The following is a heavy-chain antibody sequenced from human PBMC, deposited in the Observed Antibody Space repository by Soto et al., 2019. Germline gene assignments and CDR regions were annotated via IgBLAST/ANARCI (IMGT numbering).Heavy chain of an antibody. V-gene: IGHV1-8*01. Sequence: QVQLVQSGAEVKKPGASVKVSCKASGYTFTSYDINWVRQATGQGLEWMGWMNPNSGNTGYAQKFQGRVTMTRKTSISTAYMELSSLRSEDTAVYYCAREFRYSGSPEGFDYWGQGTLVTVSS. D-gene: IGHD1-26*01. CDR3: AREFRYSGSPEGFDY. CDR2: MNPNSGNT. J-gene: IGHJ4*02. CDR1: GYTFTSYD.